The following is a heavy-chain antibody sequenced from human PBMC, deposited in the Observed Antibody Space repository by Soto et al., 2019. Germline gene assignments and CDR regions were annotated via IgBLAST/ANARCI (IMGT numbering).Heavy chain of an antibody. Sequence: GGSVKVSCKACGDPFSTYAMSLVRQAPGQGLEWMGGIIPMFGTARYTQKLQGRVTLTADESTSTVYMELSSLRSYDTAVYYCAREGKLSGYYGMDVRGQGTTVTVSS. D-gene: IGHD6-6*01. CDR2: IIPMFGTA. V-gene: IGHV1-69*01. CDR3: AREGKLSGYYGMDV. J-gene: IGHJ6*02. CDR1: GDPFSTYA.